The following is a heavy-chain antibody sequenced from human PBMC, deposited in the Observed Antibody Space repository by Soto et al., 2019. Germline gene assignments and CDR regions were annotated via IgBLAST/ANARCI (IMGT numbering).Heavy chain of an antibody. CDR1: GFTFSSYA. CDR3: VKEGGIAARPYYFDY. Sequence: XGSLRLSCAASGFTFSSYAMHWVRQAPGKGLEYVSAISSNGGSTYYADSVKGRFTISRDNSKNTLYLQMSSLRAEDTAVYYCVKEGGIAARPYYFDYWGQGTLVTVSS. D-gene: IGHD6-6*01. CDR2: ISSNGGST. V-gene: IGHV3-64D*06. J-gene: IGHJ4*02.